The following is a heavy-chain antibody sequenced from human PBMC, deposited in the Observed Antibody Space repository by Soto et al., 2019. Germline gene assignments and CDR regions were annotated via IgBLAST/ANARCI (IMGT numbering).Heavy chain of an antibody. V-gene: IGHV4-30-2*01. J-gene: IGHJ4*02. Sequence: PSETLSLTCAVSGGSISSGGYSWSWIRQPPGKGLEWIGYIYHSGSTYYNPSLKSRVTISVDRSKNQSSLKLSSVTAADTAVYYCDRGMTTVTTFDYWGQGTLVTVSS. CDR2: IYHSGST. CDR3: DRGMTTVTTFDY. CDR1: GGSISSGGYS. D-gene: IGHD4-17*01.